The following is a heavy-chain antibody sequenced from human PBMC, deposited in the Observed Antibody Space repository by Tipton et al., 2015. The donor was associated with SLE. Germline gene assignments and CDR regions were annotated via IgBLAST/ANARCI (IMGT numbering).Heavy chain of an antibody. V-gene: IGHV4-38-2*02. D-gene: IGHD4-17*01. CDR3: ARDRNARNLDYGFPNY. J-gene: IGHJ4*02. CDR1: GYSISSGYY. CDR2: IYYSGST. Sequence: TLSLTCAVSGYSISSGYYWGWIRQPPGKGLEWIGYIYYSGSTNYNPPLKSRVTISVDTSKNQFSLKLSSVTAADTAVYYCARDRNARNLDYGFPNYWGQGTLVTVSS.